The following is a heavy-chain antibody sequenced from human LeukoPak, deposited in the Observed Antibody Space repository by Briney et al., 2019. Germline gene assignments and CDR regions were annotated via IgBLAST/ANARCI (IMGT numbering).Heavy chain of an antibody. CDR2: ISYSGTT. CDR1: GGSISSSSYH. V-gene: IGHV4-39*01. D-gene: IGHD2-21*02. Sequence: TSSETLSLTCTVPGGSISSSSYHWGWVRQPPGKGLEWIGSISYSGTTYYNPSLNSRVTIFGDTSKNQFSLRLSSVTAADTAVYYCASRLVTKYFDYWGQGTPVTVSS. J-gene: IGHJ4*02. CDR3: ASRLVTKYFDY.